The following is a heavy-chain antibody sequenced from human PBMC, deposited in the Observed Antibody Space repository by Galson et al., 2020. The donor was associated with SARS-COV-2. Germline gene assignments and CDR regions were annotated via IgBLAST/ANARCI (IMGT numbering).Heavy chain of an antibody. CDR1: HGSFSTTNFY. Sequence: SQTLSLTCSVSHGSFSTTNFYFNWIRQSAGGDLEWLGRVYTTGSTNYNPSLAGRLTILVESSKSQSSLKVESVVAEDTAVYYCTAGTSAPEVWGRGTRVTVSS. V-gene: IGHV4-61*02. CDR2: VYTTGST. CDR3: TAGTSAPEV. J-gene: IGHJ6*02.